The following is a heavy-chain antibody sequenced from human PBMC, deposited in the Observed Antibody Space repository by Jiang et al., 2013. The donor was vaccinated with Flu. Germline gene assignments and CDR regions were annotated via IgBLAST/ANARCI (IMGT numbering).Heavy chain of an antibody. D-gene: IGHD3-10*01. J-gene: IGHJ6*02. CDR2: IHYRGTT. V-gene: IGHV4-31*01. Sequence: GPGLVKPSQTLSLTCTVTGLAITSGGYYWTWIRQHPGKGLEWIGNIHYRGTTSYNPSLESQVVMSVDTSQNQFSLNLTSVTAADTAVYYCARVQGDYYGSGTYYFGMDVWGQGTTVIVSS. CDR1: GLAITSGGYY. CDR3: ARVQGDYYGSGTYYFGMDV.